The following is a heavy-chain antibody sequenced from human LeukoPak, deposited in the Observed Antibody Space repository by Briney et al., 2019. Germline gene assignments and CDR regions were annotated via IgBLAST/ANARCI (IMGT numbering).Heavy chain of an antibody. CDR1: GGSISSYY. CDR2: TSSSGSTI. Sequence: LSLTCSVSGGSISSYYWSWVRQAPGKGLEWVSYTSSSGSTIYYADSVKGRFTISRDNAKNSLYLQMNSLRAEDTAVYYCARGDYGDYFDYWGQGTLVTVSS. D-gene: IGHD4-17*01. CDR3: ARGDYGDYFDY. V-gene: IGHV3-48*03. J-gene: IGHJ4*02.